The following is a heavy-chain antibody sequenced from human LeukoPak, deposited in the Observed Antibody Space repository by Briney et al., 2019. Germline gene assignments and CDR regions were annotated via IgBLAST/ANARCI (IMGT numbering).Heavy chain of an antibody. Sequence: SGRSLRLSCAASGFTFSSYGMHWVRQAPGKGLEWVAVIWYDGSNKYYADSVKGRFTISRENAKNSLYLQMNSLRAGDTAVYYCARGSSWYGIDYWGQGTLVTVSS. CDR3: ARGSSWYGIDY. D-gene: IGHD6-13*01. V-gene: IGHV3-33*01. CDR2: IWYDGSNK. CDR1: GFTFSSYG. J-gene: IGHJ4*02.